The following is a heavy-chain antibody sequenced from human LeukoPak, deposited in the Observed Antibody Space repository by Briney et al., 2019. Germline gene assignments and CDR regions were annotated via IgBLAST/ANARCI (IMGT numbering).Heavy chain of an antibody. CDR3: ARGDSSGYYWFDY. Sequence: GGSLRLSCAASGFTFSRYTMNWVRQIPGRGLEWVSCISSDSSYIHYEDSVKGRFTISRDNAKNSLSLVMNSLRAEDTAVYYCARGDSSGYYWFDYWGQGTLVTVSS. CDR1: GFTFSRYT. J-gene: IGHJ4*02. CDR2: ISSDSSYI. V-gene: IGHV3-21*06. D-gene: IGHD3-22*01.